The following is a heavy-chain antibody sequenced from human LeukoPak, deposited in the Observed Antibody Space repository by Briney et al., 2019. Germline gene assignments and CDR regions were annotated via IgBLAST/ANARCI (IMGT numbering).Heavy chain of an antibody. CDR3: ARGDIVVVVAATFPFDP. D-gene: IGHD2-15*01. V-gene: IGHV1-46*01. J-gene: IGHJ5*02. CDR1: GYTFTSYY. Sequence: ASEKVSCKASGYTFTSYYMHWVRQAPGQGLEWMGIINPSGGSTSYAQKFQGRVTMTRDTSTSTVYMELSSLRSEDTAVYYCARGDIVVVVAATFPFDPWGQGTLVTVSS. CDR2: INPSGGST.